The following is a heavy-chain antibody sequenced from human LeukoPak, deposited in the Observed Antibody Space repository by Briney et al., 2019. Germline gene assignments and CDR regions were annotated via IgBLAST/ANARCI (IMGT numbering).Heavy chain of an antibody. CDR2: ISRSSTDT. CDR3: VSGAYLGPYYFDY. CDR1: GFTFTDFY. J-gene: IGHJ4*02. D-gene: IGHD3-10*01. V-gene: IGHV3-11*06. Sequence: GGSLRLSCAASGFTFTDFYMSWIRQAPGKGLEWLSDISRSSTDTNYADSVKGRFTISRDNAKNSLYLQMNSLRDEDTAVYYCVSGAYLGPYYFDYWGQGTLVTVSS.